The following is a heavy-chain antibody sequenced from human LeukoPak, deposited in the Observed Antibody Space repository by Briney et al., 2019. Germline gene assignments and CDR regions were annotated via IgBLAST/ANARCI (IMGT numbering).Heavy chain of an antibody. J-gene: IGHJ6*02. D-gene: IGHD6-19*01. Sequence: SETLSLTCTVSGGSISSYYWSWIRQPPGKGLEWIGYIYYSGSTNYNPSLESRVTISVDTSKNQFSLKLSSVTAADTAAYYCARLRQWLTQDYYYYYGMDVWGQGTTVTVSS. CDR1: GGSISSYY. CDR2: IYYSGST. V-gene: IGHV4-59*08. CDR3: ARLRQWLTQDYYYYYGMDV.